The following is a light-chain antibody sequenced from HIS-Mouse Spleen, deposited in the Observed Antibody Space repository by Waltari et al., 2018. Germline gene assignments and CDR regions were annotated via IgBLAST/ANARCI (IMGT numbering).Light chain of an antibody. J-gene: IGKJ4*01. Sequence: EIVLTQSPGTLSLSPGERATLSCRARQRVSSSYLAWYQQKPGQAPRLLIYGASSRATGIPDRFSGSGSGTDFTLTISRLEPEDFAVYYCQQYGSSSALTFGGGTKVEIK. CDR2: GAS. CDR3: QQYGSSSALT. V-gene: IGKV3-20*01. CDR1: QRVSSSY.